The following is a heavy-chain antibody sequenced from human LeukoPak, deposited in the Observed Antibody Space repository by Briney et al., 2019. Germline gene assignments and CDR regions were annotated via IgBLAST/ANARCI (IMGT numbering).Heavy chain of an antibody. CDR3: ARDGRYYHWFDP. D-gene: IGHD3-10*01. V-gene: IGHV4-30-2*01. CDR2: ISYSGST. Sequence: SQTLSLTCAVSGGSISSGGYSWSWIRQPPGKGLEWIGYISYSGSTYYNPSLKSRVTISVDTSKNQFSLKLSSVTAADTAVYYCARDGRYYHWFDPWGQGTLVTVSS. J-gene: IGHJ5*02. CDR1: GGSISSGGYS.